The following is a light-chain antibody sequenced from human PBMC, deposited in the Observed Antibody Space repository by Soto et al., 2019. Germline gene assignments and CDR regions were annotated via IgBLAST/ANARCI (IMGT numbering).Light chain of an antibody. CDR3: QQANSFPLT. J-gene: IGKJ4*01. CDR2: TGS. Sequence: DIQMTKSPSSVSASVGARVSITCRASQGISNWLAWYQQKPGRAPKLLIYTGSSLQSGVPSRFSGTGSGTDFTLTISSLQPEDVATYYCQQANSFPLTFGGGTKVEIK. V-gene: IGKV1-12*01. CDR1: QGISNW.